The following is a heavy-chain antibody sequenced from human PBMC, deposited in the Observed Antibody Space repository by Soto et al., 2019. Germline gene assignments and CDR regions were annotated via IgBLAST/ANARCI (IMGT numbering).Heavy chain of an antibody. J-gene: IGHJ4*02. D-gene: IGHD1-7*01. Sequence: ASVKVSCKASGYTFTGYYMHWVRQAPGQGLEWMGWINPNSGGTNYAQKFQGRVTMTRDTSISTAYMELSRLRSDDTAVYYCARVPNWNYDGYFDYWGQGTLVTVSS. V-gene: IGHV1-2*02. CDR1: GYTFTGYY. CDR3: ARVPNWNYDGYFDY. CDR2: INPNSGGT.